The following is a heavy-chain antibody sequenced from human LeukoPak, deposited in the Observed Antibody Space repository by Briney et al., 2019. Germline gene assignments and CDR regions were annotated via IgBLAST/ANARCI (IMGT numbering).Heavy chain of an antibody. V-gene: IGHV3-49*03. CDR3: SRGLHDYGDSNYYFDR. CDR2: IIKKSYSDTT. D-gene: IGHD4-17*01. J-gene: IGHJ4*02. Sequence: PGGTLRRSCTASGFSFGDDAWSWLRQAPGSEREVVSIIIKKSYSDTTDFAASVRGRSTISRDAAKSAAYLQMNSLEIEDTGLYYCSRGLHDYGDSNYYFDRWDGGTQVTVSS. CDR1: GFSFGDDA.